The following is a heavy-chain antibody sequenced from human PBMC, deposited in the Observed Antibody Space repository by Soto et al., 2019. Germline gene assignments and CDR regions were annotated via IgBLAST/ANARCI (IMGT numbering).Heavy chain of an antibody. CDR3: AREKFLGYSYGPYYYYYGMDV. Sequence: LRLSCAASGFTFSSYAMHWVRQAPGKGLEWVAVISYDGSNKYYADSVKGRFTISRDNSKNTLYLQMNSLRAEDTAVYYCAREKFLGYSYGPYYYYYGMDVWGQGTTVTVSS. CDR2: ISYDGSNK. CDR1: GFTFSSYA. J-gene: IGHJ6*02. D-gene: IGHD5-18*01. V-gene: IGHV3-30-3*01.